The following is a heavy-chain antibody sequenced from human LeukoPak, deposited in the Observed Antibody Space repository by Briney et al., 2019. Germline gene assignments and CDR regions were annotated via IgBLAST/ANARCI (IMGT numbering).Heavy chain of an antibody. J-gene: IGHJ4*02. Sequence: GGSLRLSCAASGFTFSSYAMSWVRQAPGKGLEWVSAISNSGGSTYYADSVKGRFTFSRDNSKNTLYLQMNSLRAEDTAVYYCAKTKYYYDSSGFDYWGQGTLVTVSS. CDR3: AKTKYYYDSSGFDY. CDR1: GFTFSSYA. CDR2: ISNSGGST. V-gene: IGHV3-23*01. D-gene: IGHD3-22*01.